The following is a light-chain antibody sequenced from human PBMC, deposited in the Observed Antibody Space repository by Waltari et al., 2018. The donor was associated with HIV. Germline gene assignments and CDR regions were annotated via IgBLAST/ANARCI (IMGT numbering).Light chain of an antibody. CDR3: CSYAGSSSSVV. V-gene: IGLV2-23*02. Sequence: QSALTQPASVSGSPGQSITITCTGTTRDVGSYNLVSWYQQHPGKAPKLIIYEVSQRPSGVSDRFSGSKSGNTASLTISGLQAADEADYHCCSYAGSSSSVVFGGGTKVTVL. CDR2: EVS. CDR1: TRDVGSYNL. J-gene: IGLJ2*01.